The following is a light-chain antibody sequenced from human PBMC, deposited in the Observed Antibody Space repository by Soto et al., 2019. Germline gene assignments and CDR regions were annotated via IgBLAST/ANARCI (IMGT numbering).Light chain of an antibody. J-gene: IGKJ1*01. CDR3: QQHYSTPET. V-gene: IGKV4-1*01. CDR2: WAS. Sequence: DIVMTQSPDSLAVSLGERATINCKSSQSVLYSSNNENYLAWYQQKPGQPPKLLIYWASTRESGVPDRFSGSGSGTDSTLTISSLQAEDVAVYYCQQHYSTPETFGQGTKVDIK. CDR1: QSVLYSSNNENY.